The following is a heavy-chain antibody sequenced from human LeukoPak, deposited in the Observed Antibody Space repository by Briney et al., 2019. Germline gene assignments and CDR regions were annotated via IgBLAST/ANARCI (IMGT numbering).Heavy chain of an antibody. J-gene: IGHJ4*02. V-gene: IGHV3-30*18. D-gene: IGHD3-10*01. CDR3: AKDLFTVRFGELGTFDY. Sequence: GGSLSLSCAASGFTFSSYGMHWVRQAPGKGLEWVAVISYDGSNKYYADSVKGRFTISRDNSKNTLYLQMNSLRAEDTAVYYCAKDLFTVRFGELGTFDYWGQGTLVTVSS. CDR2: ISYDGSNK. CDR1: GFTFSSYG.